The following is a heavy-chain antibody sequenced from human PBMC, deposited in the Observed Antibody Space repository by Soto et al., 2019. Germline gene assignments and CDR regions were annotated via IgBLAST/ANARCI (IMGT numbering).Heavy chain of an antibody. CDR1: GYTFTSYG. D-gene: IGHD3-22*01. CDR3: AKDLIVGGYDSSGFPH. V-gene: IGHV1-18*01. Sequence: GASVKVSCKASGYTFTSYGISWVRQAPGQGLEWMGWINTYNGNTNYAQKLQGRVTMTTDTSTSTAYMELRSLRSDDTAVYYCAKDLIVGGYDSSGFPHWGQGTLVTAPQ. CDR2: INTYNGNT. J-gene: IGHJ4*02.